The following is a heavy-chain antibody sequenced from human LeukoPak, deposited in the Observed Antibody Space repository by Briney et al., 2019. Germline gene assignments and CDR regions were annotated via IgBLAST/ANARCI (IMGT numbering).Heavy chain of an antibody. CDR1: GGSISSDH. CDR2: IYNSGST. J-gene: IGHJ3*02. V-gene: IGHV4-59*01. D-gene: IGHD3-22*01. CDR3: ARCRSYDSSGYCDAVDI. Sequence: PSETPSLTCTVSGGSISSDHWSWIRQPPGKGLEWIGYIYNSGSTNYNPSLKSRVTISVDKSKNQFSLKLSSVTAADTAVYYCARCRSYDSSGYCDAVDIWGQGTMFTVPS.